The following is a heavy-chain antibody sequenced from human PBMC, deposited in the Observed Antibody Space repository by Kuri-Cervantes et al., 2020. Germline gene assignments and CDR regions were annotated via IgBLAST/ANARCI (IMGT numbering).Heavy chain of an antibody. CDR2: INPSDGST. J-gene: IGHJ4*02. V-gene: IGHV1-46*01. D-gene: IGHD6-13*01. CDR3: AKLRIAAAGFDY. Sequence: ASVKVSCKASGYTFTSYYMHWVRQAPGRGLEWMGIINPSDGSTTYAQKFQGRVTMTRDTFTSTVYMELSSLRSEDTAVYYCAKLRIAAAGFDYWGQGTLVTVSS. CDR1: GYTFTSYY.